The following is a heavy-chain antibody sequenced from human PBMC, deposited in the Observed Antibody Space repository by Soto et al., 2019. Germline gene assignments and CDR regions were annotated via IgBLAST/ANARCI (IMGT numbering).Heavy chain of an antibody. V-gene: IGHV5-51*01. CDR2: IYPGDSDT. CDR1: GYSFTSYW. CDR3: ARIELTGLDN. J-gene: IGHJ4*02. D-gene: IGHD3-9*01. Sequence: AGESLKISCKGSGYSFTSYWIGWVRQMPGKGLEWMGIIYPGDSDTRYSPSFQGQVTISXXXXXXTXYXQWXXLKASDTAIYFCARIELTGLDNWGQGTPVTVSS.